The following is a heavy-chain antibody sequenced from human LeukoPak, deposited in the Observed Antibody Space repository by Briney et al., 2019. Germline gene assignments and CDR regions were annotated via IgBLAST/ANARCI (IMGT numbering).Heavy chain of an antibody. D-gene: IGHD2-15*01. CDR3: ARDRGFDIVVVVAVPSYFDY. V-gene: IGHV1-3*01. CDR2: INAGNGNT. CDR1: GYTFTSYA. Sequence: ASVKVSCKASGYTFTSYAMHWVRQAPGQRLEWMGWINAGNGNTKYSQKFRGRVTITRDTSASTAYMELSSLRSEDTAVYYCARDRGFDIVVVVAVPSYFDYWGQGTLVTVSS. J-gene: IGHJ4*02.